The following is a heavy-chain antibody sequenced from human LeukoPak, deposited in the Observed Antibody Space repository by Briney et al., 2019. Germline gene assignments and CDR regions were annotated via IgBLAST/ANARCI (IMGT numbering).Heavy chain of an antibody. D-gene: IGHD3-9*01. CDR3: TTDPHYDILTGYYMRNY. CDR2: IKSKTDGGIT. V-gene: IGHV3-15*01. J-gene: IGHJ4*02. Sequence: GGSLRLSCAASGFTFSNAWMSWVRQAPGKGLEWVGRIKSKTDGGITDYAAPVKGRFTISRDDSKNTLYLQMNSLKTEDTAVYYCTTDPHYDILTGYYMRNYWGQGTLVTVSS. CDR1: GFTFSNAW.